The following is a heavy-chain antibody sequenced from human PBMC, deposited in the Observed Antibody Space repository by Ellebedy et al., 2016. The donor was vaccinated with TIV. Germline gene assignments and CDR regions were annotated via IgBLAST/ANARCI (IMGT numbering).Heavy chain of an antibody. V-gene: IGHV5-51*01. CDR1: GYSFTSYW. CDR3: ARGAGRSITMIGPDY. J-gene: IGHJ4*02. D-gene: IGHD3-22*01. CDR2: IYPGDSDT. Sequence: GESPKISXKGSGYSFTSYWIGWVRQMPGKGLEWMGIIYPGDSDTRYSPSFQGQVTISADKSISTAYLQWSSLKASDTAMYYCARGAGRSITMIGPDYWGQGTLVTVSS.